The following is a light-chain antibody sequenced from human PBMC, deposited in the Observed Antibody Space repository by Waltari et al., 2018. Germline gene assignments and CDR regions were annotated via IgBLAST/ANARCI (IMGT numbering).Light chain of an antibody. CDR2: DAS. J-gene: IGKJ1*01. CDR1: QHISNS. Sequence: DIQMTQSPSSLAASVGDRVTITCRASQHISNSLAWYQQISGKAPNLLLFDASTLQTGVPSRFSGGGTVRDYTLPISSLQAEDFATYYCQQYYSTPRTFDPRTKVEI. V-gene: IGKV1-NL1*01. CDR3: QQYYSTPRT.